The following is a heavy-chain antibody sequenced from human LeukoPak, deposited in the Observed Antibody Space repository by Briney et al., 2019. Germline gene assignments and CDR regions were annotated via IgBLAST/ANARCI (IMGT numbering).Heavy chain of an antibody. J-gene: IGHJ4*02. CDR1: GLTFSTSW. D-gene: IGHD3-10*01. CDR3: ATQIGGGVY. CDR2: INSDGSTT. V-gene: IGHV3-74*01. Sequence: GGSLRLSCTASGLTFSTSWMHWVRQVPGKGLVWVSRINSDGSTTNYADSVKGRFTISRDNAKNTLYLQMNSLRAEDTAVYYCATQIGGGVYWGQGTLVTVSS.